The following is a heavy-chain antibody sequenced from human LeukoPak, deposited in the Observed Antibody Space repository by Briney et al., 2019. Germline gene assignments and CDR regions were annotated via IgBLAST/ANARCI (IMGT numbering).Heavy chain of an antibody. CDR2: ISSSSSTI. D-gene: IGHD6-13*01. V-gene: IGHV3-48*04. CDR3: ASYTPGIAAASYAFDI. J-gene: IGHJ3*02. Sequence: PGGSLRLSCAASGFTFSSYSMNWVRQAPGKGLEWVSYISSSSSTIYYADSVKGRFTISRDNAKNSLYLQMNSLRAEDTAVYYCASYTPGIAAASYAFDIWGQGTMVTVSS. CDR1: GFTFSSYS.